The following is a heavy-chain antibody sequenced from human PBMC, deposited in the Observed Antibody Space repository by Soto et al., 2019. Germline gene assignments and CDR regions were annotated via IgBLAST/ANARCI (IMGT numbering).Heavy chain of an antibody. CDR1: GFTFSSYG. CDR2: ISYDGSNK. J-gene: IGHJ5*02. CDR3: AKDRPWFDP. Sequence: PGGSLRLSCAASGFTFSSYGMHWVRQAPGKGLEWVAVISYDGSNKYYADSVKGRFTISRDNSKNTLYPQMNSLRAEDTAVYYCAKDRPWFDPWGQGTLVTVSS. V-gene: IGHV3-30*18.